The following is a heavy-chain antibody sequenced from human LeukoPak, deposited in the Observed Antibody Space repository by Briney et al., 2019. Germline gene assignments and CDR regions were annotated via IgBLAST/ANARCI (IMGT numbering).Heavy chain of an antibody. D-gene: IGHD3-9*01. CDR1: GITVNKYW. J-gene: IGHJ3*02. CDR2: VNPRGNER. V-gene: IGHV3-7*01. Sequence: PGRSLRLSCVASGITVNKYWMIWVRQTPGKGLEWVANVNPRGNERHYMDSVEGRFTISRDNAKNTLYPQMNSLRTEDAAVYYCVRDFGDRYDIFGIWGQGTMVTVSS. CDR3: VRDFGDRYDIFGI.